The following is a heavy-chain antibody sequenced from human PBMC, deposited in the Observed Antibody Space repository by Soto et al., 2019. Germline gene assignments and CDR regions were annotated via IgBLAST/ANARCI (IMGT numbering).Heavy chain of an antibody. D-gene: IGHD6-13*01. CDR1: GYTFTGYY. CDR2: INPNSGGT. CDR3: ARVGAYSSSWYQEDYYGMDV. Sequence: ASVKVSCKASGYTFTGYYMRWVRQAPGQGLEWMGWINPNSGGTNYAQKFQGWVTMTRDTSISTAYMELSRLRSDDTAVYYCARVGAYSSSWYQEDYYGMDVWGQGTTVTVSS. V-gene: IGHV1-2*04. J-gene: IGHJ6*02.